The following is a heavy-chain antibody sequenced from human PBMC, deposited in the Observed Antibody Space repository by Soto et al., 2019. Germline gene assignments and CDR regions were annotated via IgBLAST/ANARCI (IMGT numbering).Heavy chain of an antibody. CDR2: IKFDGSEK. CDR1: GFDFSVYW. J-gene: IGHJ5*02. V-gene: IGHV3-7*03. CDR3: VKDGGYCSSAPCYSPRNHYFDA. Sequence: LRLSCAASGFDFSVYWMSWVRQAPGKGPEWVANIKFDGSEKQYVDSVKGRFTTSRDNARNSVFLQMNSLRAGDTAVYYCVKDGGYCSSAPCYSPRNHYFDAWGQGTLVTVSS. D-gene: IGHD2-2*01.